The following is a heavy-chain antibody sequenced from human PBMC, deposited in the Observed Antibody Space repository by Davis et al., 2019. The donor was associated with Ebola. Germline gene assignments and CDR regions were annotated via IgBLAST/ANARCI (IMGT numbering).Heavy chain of an antibody. D-gene: IGHD3-22*01. Sequence: PGGSLRLSCAASGFTFSDYYMSWIRQAPGKGLEWVSYISSSGSTIYYADSVKGRFTISRDNAKNSLYLQMNSLRDEDTAVYYCARDGYYYDSSGYYRSSGDYWGQGTLVTVSS. V-gene: IGHV3-11*04. CDR3: ARDGYYYDSSGYYRSSGDY. J-gene: IGHJ4*02. CDR2: ISSSGSTI. CDR1: GFTFSDYY.